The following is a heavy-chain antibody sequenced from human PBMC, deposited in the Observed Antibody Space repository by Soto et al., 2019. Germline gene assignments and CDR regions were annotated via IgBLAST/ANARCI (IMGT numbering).Heavy chain of an antibody. CDR1: GYTFTGYY. V-gene: IGHV1-2*02. CDR2: INPNSGGT. D-gene: IGHD3-9*01. CDR3: ARDGEGIAASSGYYDILTGRFDYYYGMDV. J-gene: IGHJ6*02. Sequence: VQLVQSGAEVKKPGASVKVSCKASGYTFTGYYMHWVRQAPGQGLEWMGWINPNSGGTNYAQKFQGRVTMTRDTSISTAYMELSRLRSDDTAVYYCARDGEGIAASSGYYDILTGRFDYYYGMDVWGQGTTVTVSS.